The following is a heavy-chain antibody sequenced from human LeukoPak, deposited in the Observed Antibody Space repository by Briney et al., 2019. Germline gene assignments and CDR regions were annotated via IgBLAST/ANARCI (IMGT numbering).Heavy chain of an antibody. CDR2: INSDGSST. J-gene: IGHJ5*01. CDR3: ARPDFRGPWFDS. V-gene: IGHV3-74*01. CDR1: GFTFSSYW. Sequence: PGGSLRLSCAASGFTFSSYWMHWVRQVPGKGLVWVSRINSDGSSTTYADSVKGRFTISRDNAKNTLYLQMNSLRAEDTAVYYCARPDFRGPWFDSWGRGTLVTVSS. D-gene: IGHD3-10*01.